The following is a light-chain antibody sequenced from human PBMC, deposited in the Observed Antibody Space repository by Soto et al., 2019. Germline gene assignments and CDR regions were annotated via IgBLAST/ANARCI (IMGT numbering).Light chain of an antibody. Sequence: QSVLTQPPSASGTPGQRVTISCSGSSSNIGSNTVNWYQQLPGTAPKLLIYSNNQRPSGVPDRFSGSKSGTSASLAISGLEYEDEADYYCAACDFPLNGPEVFRTGIKVTVL. J-gene: IGLJ1*01. V-gene: IGLV1-44*01. CDR2: SNN. CDR1: SSNIGSNT. CDR3: AACDFPLNGPEV.